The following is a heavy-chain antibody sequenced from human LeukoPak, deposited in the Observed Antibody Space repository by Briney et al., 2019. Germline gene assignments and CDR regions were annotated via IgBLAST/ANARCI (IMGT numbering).Heavy chain of an antibody. CDR3: ARGGGYGSSPGV. CDR2: ISYSGNT. CDR1: GGSISSYY. D-gene: IGHD6-6*01. J-gene: IGHJ6*02. Sequence: SETLSLTCTVSGGSISSYYWSWIRQPPGKGLEWIGYISYSGNTDYNPSLKSRVTISLDTSRNQFSLKLTSVTAADTAVYYCARGGGYGSSPGVWGQGTTVTVSS. V-gene: IGHV4-59*01.